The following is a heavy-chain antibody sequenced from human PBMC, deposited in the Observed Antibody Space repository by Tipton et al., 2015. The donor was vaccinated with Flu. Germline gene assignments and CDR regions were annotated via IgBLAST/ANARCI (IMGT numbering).Heavy chain of an antibody. Sequence: SLRLSCAASGFRFSDYGMHWVRQAPGKGLEWVAIIWYDGSNKHYIDSVKGRFTISRDNSQNILYLQMSSLRAGDTAVYYCAKVIPELVAGLDQWGQGTLVTVSS. D-gene: IGHD6-19*01. J-gene: IGHJ4*02. CDR2: IWYDGSNK. CDR3: AKVIPELVAGLDQ. CDR1: GFRFSDYG. V-gene: IGHV3-33*06.